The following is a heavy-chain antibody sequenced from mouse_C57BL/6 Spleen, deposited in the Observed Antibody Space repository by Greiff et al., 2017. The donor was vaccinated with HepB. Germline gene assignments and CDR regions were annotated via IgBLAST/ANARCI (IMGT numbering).Heavy chain of an antibody. CDR3: ARHTSPTPFAY. Sequence: DVKLVESGGDLVKPGGSLKLSCAASGFTFSSYGMSWVRQTPDKRLEWVATISSGGSYTYYPDSVKGRFTISRDNAKNTLYLQMSSLKSEDTAMYYCARHTSPTPFAYWGQGTLVTVSA. CDR1: GFTFSSYG. J-gene: IGHJ3*01. V-gene: IGHV5-6*02. D-gene: IGHD6-2*01. CDR2: ISSGGSYT.